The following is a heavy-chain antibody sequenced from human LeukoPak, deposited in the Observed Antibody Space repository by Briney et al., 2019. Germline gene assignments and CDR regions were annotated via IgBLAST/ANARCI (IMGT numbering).Heavy chain of an antibody. J-gene: IGHJ6*04. D-gene: IGHD3-10*02. CDR1: GFPFRRYE. CDR3: AELGITMIGGV. Sequence: GGALRLSCAASGFPFRRYEMNWVGPAPGKGLEWVSYISSSGSTIYYADSVKGRFTISRDNAKNSLYLQMNSLRAEDTAVYYCAELGITMIGGVWGKGTTVTISS. V-gene: IGHV3-48*03. CDR2: ISSSGSTI.